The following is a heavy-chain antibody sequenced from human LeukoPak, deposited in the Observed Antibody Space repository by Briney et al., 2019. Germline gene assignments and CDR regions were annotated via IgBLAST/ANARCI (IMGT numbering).Heavy chain of an antibody. Sequence: GGSLRLSCAASGFTFSGSSMNWVRQAPGKGLEWVSHIDGSSGTKYYADSVKGRFTISRDNAKKSLYLQMIRPRAEDKACDSFAASNYDYDSSGPKGFFDYWGQGTLVTVSS. D-gene: IGHD3-22*01. CDR3: AASNYDYDSSGPKGFFDY. V-gene: IGHV3-48*04. J-gene: IGHJ4*02. CDR2: IDGSSGTK. CDR1: GFTFSGSS.